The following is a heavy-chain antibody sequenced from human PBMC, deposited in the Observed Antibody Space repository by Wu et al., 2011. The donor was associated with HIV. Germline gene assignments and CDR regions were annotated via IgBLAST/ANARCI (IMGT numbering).Heavy chain of an antibody. CDR2: IIPIFGTA. CDR1: GGTFSSYG. D-gene: IGHD6-19*01. CDR3: ARRPGVAVVEDYYGMDV. J-gene: IGHJ6*02. Sequence: VQSGAEVKKPGSSVKVSCKASGGTFSSYGISWVRQAPGQGLEWMGGIIPIFGTANYAQKFQGRVTITTDTSTSTAYMELRSLKSDDTAVYYCARRPGVAVVEDYYGMDVWGQGTTVTVSS. V-gene: IGHV1-69*05.